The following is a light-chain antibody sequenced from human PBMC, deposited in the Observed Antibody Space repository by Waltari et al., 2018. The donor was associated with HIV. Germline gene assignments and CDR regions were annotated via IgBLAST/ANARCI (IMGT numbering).Light chain of an antibody. Sequence: DIQMTKSPSSLSASVGDGVTITCRASQSIRNYLNWYQQKSGKAPKLLIYAASSLHSGVPLRFSGNGSGADFTLTISSLQPEDSATYFCQQSYTTLTWTFGQGTKVEV. CDR1: QSIRNY. CDR2: AAS. J-gene: IGKJ1*01. CDR3: QQSYTTLTWT. V-gene: IGKV1-39*01.